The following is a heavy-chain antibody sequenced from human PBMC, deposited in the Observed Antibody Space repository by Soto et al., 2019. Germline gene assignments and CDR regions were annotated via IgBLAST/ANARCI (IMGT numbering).Heavy chain of an antibody. CDR1: GYTFTGYY. D-gene: IGHD6-19*01. CDR3: ASRCSGWDHYYYYGMDV. CDR2: INPNSGGT. J-gene: IGHJ6*02. Sequence: GASVKVSCKASGYTFTGYYMHWVRQAPGQGLEWMGWINPNSGGTNYAQKFQGRVTMTRDTSISTAYMELSRLRSDDTAVYYCASRCSGWDHYYYYGMDVWGQGTTVTVSS. V-gene: IGHV1-2*02.